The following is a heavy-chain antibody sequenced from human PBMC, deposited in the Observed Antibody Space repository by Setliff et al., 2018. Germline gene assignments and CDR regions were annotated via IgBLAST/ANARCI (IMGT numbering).Heavy chain of an antibody. V-gene: IGHV4-61*02. Sequence: TLSLTCPVSGGSITRGSFYWSWIRQSDGKRLEWIGRIHASGSPNYNPSLKSRVTISLDPSANQFSLNLSSVTAADTAFYYCAKERYFDWFFEDWGQGTLVTVSS. D-gene: IGHD3-9*01. CDR1: GGSITRGSFY. J-gene: IGHJ4*02. CDR3: AKERYFDWFFED. CDR2: IHASGSP.